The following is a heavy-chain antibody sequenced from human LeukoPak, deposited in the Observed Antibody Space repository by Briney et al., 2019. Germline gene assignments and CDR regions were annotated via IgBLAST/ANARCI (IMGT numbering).Heavy chain of an antibody. Sequence: PSETLSLTXAVYGGSFSDYYWSWIRQPPGKGLEWIGEINHSGSTNYNPSLKSRVTISVDTSKNQFSLKLSSVTAADTAVYYCARQTLGATSRALDYWGQGTLVTVSS. V-gene: IGHV4-34*01. CDR3: ARQTLGATSRALDY. CDR1: GGSFSDYY. D-gene: IGHD5-12*01. CDR2: INHSGST. J-gene: IGHJ4*02.